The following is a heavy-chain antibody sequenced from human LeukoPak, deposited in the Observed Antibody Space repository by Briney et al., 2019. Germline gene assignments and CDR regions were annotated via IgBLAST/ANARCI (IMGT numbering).Heavy chain of an antibody. V-gene: IGHV3-21*01. CDR1: GYTFSSYS. Sequence: PGGSLRLSCAASGYTFSSYSINWVRQAPGKGLELVSSISVRSNYIYYADSVRGRFRISRDDARDSLYLQMNSLRAEDTAVYYCVRLRRNSDTSGFYYYYDFWGQGTLVTVSS. D-gene: IGHD3-22*01. CDR2: ISVRSNYI. J-gene: IGHJ4*02. CDR3: VRLRRNSDTSGFYYYYDF.